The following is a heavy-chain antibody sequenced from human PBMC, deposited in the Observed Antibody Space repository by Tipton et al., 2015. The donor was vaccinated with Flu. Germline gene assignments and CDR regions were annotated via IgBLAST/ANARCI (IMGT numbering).Heavy chain of an antibody. J-gene: IGHJ6*02. Sequence: PLRLSCAASGFTFSSYWMSWVRQAPGKGLEWVANIKQDGSEKYYVDSAKGRFTISRDNAKNSLYLQMNSLGAEDTAVYYCVELGGMDVGGQGTTVTVSS. CDR2: IKQDGSEK. CDR3: VELGGMDV. D-gene: IGHD6-6*01. CDR1: GFTFSSYW. V-gene: IGHV3-7*01.